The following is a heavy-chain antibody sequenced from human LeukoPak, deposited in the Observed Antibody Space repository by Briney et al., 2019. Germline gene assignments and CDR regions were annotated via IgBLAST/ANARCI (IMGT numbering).Heavy chain of an antibody. D-gene: IGHD4-11*01. V-gene: IGHV3-11*01. CDR2: ISSSGSTI. CDR3: TTDVSDDYPPYFDY. J-gene: IGHJ4*02. CDR1: GFTFSEYY. Sequence: GGSLRLSCAASGFTFSEYYMSWIRQAPGKGLEWVSYISSSGSTIYYADSVKGRFTISRDNAKNSLYLQMNSLKTEDTAVYYCTTDVSDDYPPYFDYWGQGTLVTVSS.